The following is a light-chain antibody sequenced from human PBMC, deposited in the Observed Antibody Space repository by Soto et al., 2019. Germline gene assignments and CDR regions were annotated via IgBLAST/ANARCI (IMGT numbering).Light chain of an antibody. V-gene: IGLV2-14*03. CDR3: SSYTSSSAVV. Sequence: QSALTQPASVSGAPGQSITLSCTGTSSDVGEYNYVSWYQQYPGKAPKLMIFDVSNRPSGISKRFSGAKSGNTASLTISGLQAEDEADYYCSSYTSSSAVVFGGGTKLTVL. CDR1: SSDVGEYNY. J-gene: IGLJ2*01. CDR2: DVS.